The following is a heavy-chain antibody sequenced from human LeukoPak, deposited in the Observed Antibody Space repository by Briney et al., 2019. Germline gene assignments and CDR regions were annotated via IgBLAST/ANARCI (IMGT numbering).Heavy chain of an antibody. J-gene: IGHJ4*02. D-gene: IGHD3-10*01. CDR1: GYTFTGYY. CDR3: ARDLGHMVRGPGVDY. Sequence: GASVKVSCKASGYTFTGYYMHWVRQAPGQGLEWMGRINPNSGGTNYAQKFQGRVTMTRDTSISTAYMELSSLRSEDTAVYYCARDLGHMVRGPGVDYWGQGTLVTVSS. CDR2: INPNSGGT. V-gene: IGHV1-2*06.